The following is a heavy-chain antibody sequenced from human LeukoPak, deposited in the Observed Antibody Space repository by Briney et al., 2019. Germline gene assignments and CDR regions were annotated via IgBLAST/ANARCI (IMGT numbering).Heavy chain of an antibody. V-gene: IGHV4-39*02. CDR3: ARERGRPIFGVVKHWFDP. Sequence: SETLSLTCTVSGGSISSSSYYWGWIRQPPGKGLEWIGTIYYSGSTYYNPSLKSRVTISLDTSKNLFSLKLSSVTAADTAVYYCARERGRPIFGVVKHWFDPWGQGNLVTVSS. CDR2: IYYSGST. J-gene: IGHJ5*02. CDR1: GGSISSSSYY. D-gene: IGHD3-3*01.